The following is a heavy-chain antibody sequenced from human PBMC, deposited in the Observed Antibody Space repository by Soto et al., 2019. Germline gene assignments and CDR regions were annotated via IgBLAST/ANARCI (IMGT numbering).Heavy chain of an antibody. J-gene: IGHJ6*02. Sequence: QVQLVQSGAEVKKPGSSVKVSCKASGGTFSSYAISWVRQAPGQGLEWMGGIIPIFGTANYAQKFQGRVTITADESTSTAYMELSSLRSEDTAVYYCARALTTVTSKGAYYYYGMDVWGQGTTVTVSS. V-gene: IGHV1-69*01. D-gene: IGHD4-17*01. CDR1: GGTFSSYA. CDR3: ARALTTVTSKGAYYYYGMDV. CDR2: IIPIFGTA.